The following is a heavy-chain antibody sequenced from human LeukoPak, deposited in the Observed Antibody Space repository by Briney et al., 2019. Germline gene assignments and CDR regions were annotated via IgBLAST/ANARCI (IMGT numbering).Heavy chain of an antibody. CDR1: GFTFDDYA. D-gene: IGHD3-16*01. Sequence: PGGSLRLSCAASGFTFDDYAMHWVRQAPGKGLEWVSLISGDGGSTYYADSVKGRFTISRDNSKNSLYLQMNSLRTEDTALYYCAEDIRRGIQRYYYGMDVWGQGTTVTVSS. V-gene: IGHV3-43*02. CDR2: ISGDGGST. J-gene: IGHJ6*02. CDR3: AEDIRRGIQRYYYGMDV.